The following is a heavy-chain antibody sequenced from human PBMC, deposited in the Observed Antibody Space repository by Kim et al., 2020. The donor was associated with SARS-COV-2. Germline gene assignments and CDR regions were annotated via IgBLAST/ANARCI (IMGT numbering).Heavy chain of an antibody. J-gene: IGHJ4*02. CDR3: ARTEAPIAVAGNIDY. D-gene: IGHD6-19*01. V-gene: IGHV4-59*01. Sequence: SLKSRVTISVDTSKNQFSLKLSSVTAADTAVYYCARTEAPIAVAGNIDYWGQGTLVTVSS.